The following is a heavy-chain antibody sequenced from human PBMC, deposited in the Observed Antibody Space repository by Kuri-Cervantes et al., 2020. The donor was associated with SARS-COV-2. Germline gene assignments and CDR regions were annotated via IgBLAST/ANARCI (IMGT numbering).Heavy chain of an antibody. CDR2: ISGSGSNT. Sequence: GGSLRLSCAASGFTFSTYAMSWVRQAPGKGLEWVSGISGSGSNTHYADSVKGRFTISRDNSKNTLYLQMNSLRAEDTAVYYCAREGDIVVVPAVYFDYWGQGTLVTVSS. D-gene: IGHD2-2*01. J-gene: IGHJ4*02. CDR3: AREGDIVVVPAVYFDY. CDR1: GFTFSTYA. V-gene: IGHV3-23*01.